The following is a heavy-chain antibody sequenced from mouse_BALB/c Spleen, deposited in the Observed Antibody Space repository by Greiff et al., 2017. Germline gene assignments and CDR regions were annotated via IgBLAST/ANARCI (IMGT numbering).Heavy chain of an antibody. J-gene: IGHJ3*01. CDR1: GFSLTSYG. CDR3: ARGRGTSYDYRAWFAY. CDR2: IWAGGST. Sequence: VMLVESGPGLVAPSQSLSITCTVSGFSLTSYGVHWVRQPPGKGLEWLGVIWAGGSTNYNSALMSRLSISKDNSKSHVFLQMNSLQTDDTAMYYCARGRGTSYDYRAWFAYWGQGTLVTVSA. V-gene: IGHV2-9*02. D-gene: IGHD2-4*01.